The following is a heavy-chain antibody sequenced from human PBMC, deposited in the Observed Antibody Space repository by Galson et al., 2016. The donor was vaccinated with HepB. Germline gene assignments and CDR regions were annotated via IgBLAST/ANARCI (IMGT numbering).Heavy chain of an antibody. D-gene: IGHD6-13*01. CDR1: GGPFSIRNW. J-gene: IGHJ4*02. CDR2: LYHSGST. V-gene: IGHV4-4*02. Sequence: ETLSLTCTVSGGPFSIRNWWSWVRQPPGKRLEWIGELYHSGSTYYNPSLKSRVTMSVDQSKNQFTLTLSSVTAADTAVYYGAREIWAAAVFDYWGQGTLVTVSS. CDR3: AREIWAAAVFDY.